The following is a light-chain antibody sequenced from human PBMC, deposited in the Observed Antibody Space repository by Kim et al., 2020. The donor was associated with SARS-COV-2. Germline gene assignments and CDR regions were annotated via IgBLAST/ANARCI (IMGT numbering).Light chain of an antibody. Sequence: GQSVIISCTGTSSDVGGYNYVSWYQQHPGKAPKLMIYDVSKRPSGVPDRFSGSKSGNTASLTISGLQAEDEADYYCCSYAGSYLWVFGGGTQLTVL. V-gene: IGLV2-11*01. CDR2: DVS. CDR3: CSYAGSYLWV. CDR1: SSDVGGYNY. J-gene: IGLJ3*02.